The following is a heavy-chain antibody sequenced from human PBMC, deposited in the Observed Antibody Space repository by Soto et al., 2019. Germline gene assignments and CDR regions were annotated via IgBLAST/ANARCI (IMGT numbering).Heavy chain of an antibody. J-gene: IGHJ4*02. Sequence: TLSLTYAVSGGYIIGGGDSWSWIRQPPGKGLEWIGYIYHSGSTYYNPSLKSRVTISVDRSKNQFSLKLSSVTAADTAVYYCARGGYYYDSSGYLYYFDYWGQGTLVTVSS. V-gene: IGHV4-30-2*01. CDR2: IYHSGST. CDR1: GGYIIGGGDS. CDR3: ARGGYYYDSSGYLYYFDY. D-gene: IGHD3-22*01.